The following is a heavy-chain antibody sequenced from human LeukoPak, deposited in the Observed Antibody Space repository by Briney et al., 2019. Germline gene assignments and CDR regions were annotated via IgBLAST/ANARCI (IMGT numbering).Heavy chain of an antibody. J-gene: IGHJ4*02. CDR2: IHYSGSP. D-gene: IGHD3-10*01. CDR3: AREVYGSGSPHFDY. CDR1: GGSNY. V-gene: IGHV4-59*01. Sequence: SETLSLTCTVSGGSNYWTWIRQAPGKGLEWIAYIHYSGSPHYNPSLKSRVTISVDTSKNQFSLKLSSVTAADTAVYYCAREVYGSGSPHFDYWGQGTLVTVSS.